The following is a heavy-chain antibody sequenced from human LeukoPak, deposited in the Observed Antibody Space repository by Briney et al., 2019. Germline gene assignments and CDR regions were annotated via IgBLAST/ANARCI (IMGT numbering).Heavy chain of an antibody. V-gene: IGHV3-30*04. J-gene: IGHJ4*02. CDR2: ISYDGSNK. Sequence: GGSLRLSCAASGFTFSSYAMHWVRQAPGKGLEWVAVISYDGSNKYYADSVKGRFTIPRDDSENTLYLQMNSLRAEDTAVYYCAKGAYCSSTSCYVEGGYFDYWGQGTLVTVSS. CDR3: AKGAYCSSTSCYVEGGYFDY. CDR1: GFTFSSYA. D-gene: IGHD2-2*01.